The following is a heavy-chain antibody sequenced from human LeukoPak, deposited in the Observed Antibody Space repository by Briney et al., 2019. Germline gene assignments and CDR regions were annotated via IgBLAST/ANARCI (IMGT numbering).Heavy chain of an antibody. CDR3: ARDGTTVTTRPDFFDC. Sequence: GGSLRLSCATSGFTFSSYEMNWVRQAPGKGLEWVSYISSSGSTIYYTDSVKGRFTISRDNAKNSLYLQMNSLRAEDTAVYYCARDGTTVTTRPDFFDCWGQGTLVTVSS. V-gene: IGHV3-48*03. CDR1: GFTFSSYE. D-gene: IGHD4-17*01. CDR2: ISSSGSTI. J-gene: IGHJ4*02.